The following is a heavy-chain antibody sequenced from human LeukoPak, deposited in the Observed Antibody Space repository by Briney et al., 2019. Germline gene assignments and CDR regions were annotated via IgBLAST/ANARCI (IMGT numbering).Heavy chain of an antibody. CDR3: ARRFCTNDACYEVFDL. D-gene: IGHD2-8*01. V-gene: IGHV1-2*02. CDR1: GYIFTDYY. Sequence: GASVKVSCEASGYIFTDYYIHWMRQAPGQGPEWLGWINPHRDTTNYAQKFQGRVTMTRDMSTSTVYMELSGLRPDDTALYYCARRFCTNDACYEVFDLWGQGTLLTVSS. CDR2: INPHRDTT. J-gene: IGHJ5*02.